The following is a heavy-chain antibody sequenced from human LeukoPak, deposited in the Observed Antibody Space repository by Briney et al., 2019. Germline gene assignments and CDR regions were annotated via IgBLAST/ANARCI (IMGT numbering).Heavy chain of an antibody. CDR2: MNPNSGNT. CDR3: ARGLYSSSWYAP. V-gene: IGHV1-8*02. Sequence: WASVKVSCKASGYTFTSYAMNWVRQAPGQGLEWMGWMNPNSGNTGYAQKFQGRVTMTRNTSISTAYMELSSLRSEDTAVYYCARGLYSSSWYAPWGQGTLVTVSS. D-gene: IGHD6-13*01. J-gene: IGHJ5*02. CDR1: GYTFTSYA.